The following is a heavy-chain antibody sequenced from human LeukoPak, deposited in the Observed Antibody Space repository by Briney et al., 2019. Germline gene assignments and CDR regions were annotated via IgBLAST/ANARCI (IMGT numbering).Heavy chain of an antibody. CDR3: ARVIADYYYYYYMDV. CDR1: GFTFSSYW. V-gene: IGHV3-7*01. Sequence: GGSLRLSCAASGFTFSSYWMSWVRQAPGKGLEGVANIKQDGSEKYYVDSVKGRFTISRDNAKNSLYLQMNSLRAEDTAVYYCARVIADYYYYYYMDVWGKGTTVTVSS. D-gene: IGHD6-13*01. J-gene: IGHJ6*03. CDR2: IKQDGSEK.